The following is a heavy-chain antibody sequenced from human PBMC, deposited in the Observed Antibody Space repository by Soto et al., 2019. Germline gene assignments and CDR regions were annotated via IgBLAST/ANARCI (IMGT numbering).Heavy chain of an antibody. CDR3: AKDHWRVVVVVAATHDAFDI. D-gene: IGHD2-15*01. V-gene: IGHV3-23*01. Sequence: EVQLLESGGGLVQPGGSLRLSCAASGFTFSSYAMSWVRQAPGKGLEWVSAISGSGGSTYYADSVKGRFTISRDNSKNTLYLQMNSLRAEDTAVYYCAKDHWRVVVVVAATHDAFDIWGQGTMVTVSS. CDR1: GFTFSSYA. J-gene: IGHJ3*02. CDR2: ISGSGGST.